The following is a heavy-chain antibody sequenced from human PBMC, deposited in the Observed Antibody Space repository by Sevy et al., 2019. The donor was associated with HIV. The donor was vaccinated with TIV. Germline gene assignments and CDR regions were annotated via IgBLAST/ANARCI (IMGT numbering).Heavy chain of an antibody. CDR2: IYYSGST. CDR3: ARDRLKAAAGTGGDYYYYYGMDV. D-gene: IGHD6-13*01. CDR1: GGSISSYY. J-gene: IGHJ6*02. Sequence: SETLSLTCTVSGGSISSYYWSWIRQPPGKGLEWIGYIYYSGSTNYNPSLKSRVTISVDTSKNHFSLKLSSVTAADTAVYYCARDRLKAAAGTGGDYYYYYGMDVWGQGTTVTVSS. V-gene: IGHV4-59*01.